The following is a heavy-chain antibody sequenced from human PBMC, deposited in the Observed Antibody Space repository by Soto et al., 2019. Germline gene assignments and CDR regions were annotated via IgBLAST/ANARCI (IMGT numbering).Heavy chain of an antibody. CDR3: ARGQRFSDWFDP. V-gene: IGHV4-4*07. CDR2: IYRGRST. D-gene: IGHD3-3*01. J-gene: IGHJ5*02. CDR1: GGDINRYY. Sequence: PSETVSLSCAVSGGDINRYYWSWIRHPAGKAPDXIGRIYRGRSTKANPPLQSRVTMSLDTSKNQFSLRLTSVTVADTAVYYWARGQRFSDWFDPWGRGTLVTVSS.